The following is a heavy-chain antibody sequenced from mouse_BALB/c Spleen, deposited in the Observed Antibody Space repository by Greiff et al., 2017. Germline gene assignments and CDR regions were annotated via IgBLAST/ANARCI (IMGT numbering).Heavy chain of an antibody. D-gene: IGHD1-1*01. V-gene: IGHV1-5*01. J-gene: IGHJ1*01. Sequence: EVQLQQSGTVLARPGASVKMSCKASGYTFTSYWMHWVKQRPGQGLEWIGAIYPGNSDTSYNQKFKGKAKLTAVTSTSTAYMELSSLTNEDSAVYYCTRGKFYGSSFWYFDVWGAGTTVTVSS. CDR1: GYTFTSYW. CDR2: IYPGNSDT. CDR3: TRGKFYGSSFWYFDV.